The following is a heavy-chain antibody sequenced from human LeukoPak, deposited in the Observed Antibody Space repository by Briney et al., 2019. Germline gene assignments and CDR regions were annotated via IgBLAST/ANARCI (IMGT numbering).Heavy chain of an antibody. Sequence: MTSETLSLTCTVSGGSISSYYWSWIRQPPGKGLEWIGYIYYNGSTNYNPSLKSRVTISVDTSKNRFSLKLSSVTAADTAVYYCARGHYGSGTGTYSHWGQGTLVTVSS. CDR1: GGSISSYY. CDR3: ARGHYGSGTGTYSH. D-gene: IGHD3-10*01. J-gene: IGHJ4*02. CDR2: IYYNGST. V-gene: IGHV4-59*01.